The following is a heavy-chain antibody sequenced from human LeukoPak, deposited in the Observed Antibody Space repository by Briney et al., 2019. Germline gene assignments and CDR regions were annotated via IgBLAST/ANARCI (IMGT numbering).Heavy chain of an antibody. CDR2: IHPGDSDT. CDR1: GYSFTSYW. V-gene: IGHV5-51*01. J-gene: IGHJ4*02. Sequence: GESLKISCKGSGYSFTSYWIGWVRQMPGKGLEWMGIIHPGDSDTRYSPSFQGQVTISADRSISTAYLQWSSLKASDTAMYYCARRRSSSWPDYWGQGTLVTVSS. D-gene: IGHD6-13*01. CDR3: ARRRSSSWPDY.